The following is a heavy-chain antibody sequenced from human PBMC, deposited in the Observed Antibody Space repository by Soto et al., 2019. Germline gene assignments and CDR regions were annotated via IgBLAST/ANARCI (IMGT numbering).Heavy chain of an antibody. Sequence: GGSLRLSCAASGFTFSSYSMNWVRQAPGKGLEWVSSISSSGGYIYYADSVKGRFTISRDNAKNSLYLQMNSPRAEDTAVYYCARDRSEQQLDPNYFDYWGQGTLVTVSS. CDR3: ARDRSEQQLDPNYFDY. D-gene: IGHD6-13*01. CDR1: GFTFSSYS. J-gene: IGHJ4*02. V-gene: IGHV3-21*01. CDR2: ISSSGGYI.